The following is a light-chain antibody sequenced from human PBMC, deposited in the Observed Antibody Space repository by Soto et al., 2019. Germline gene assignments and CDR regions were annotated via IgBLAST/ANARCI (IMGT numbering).Light chain of an antibody. V-gene: IGLV2-14*01. CDR2: DVS. CDR1: SSDVGGYNY. J-gene: IGLJ2*01. Sequence: QSVLTQPDSVSGSPGQSITISCTGTSSDVGGYNYVSWYQQHPGKAPKVMIYDVSNRPSGVSNRFSGSKSGNTASLTISGLQAEDEADYYCSSYTTSSTVVFGGGTKVTVL. CDR3: SSYTTSSTVV.